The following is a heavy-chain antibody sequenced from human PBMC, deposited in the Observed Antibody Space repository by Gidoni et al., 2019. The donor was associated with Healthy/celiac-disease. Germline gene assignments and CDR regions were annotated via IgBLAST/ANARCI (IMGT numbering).Heavy chain of an antibody. CDR1: GYTFTSSG. Sequence: QVHLVQSGAEVKKPGASVKVSCKASGYTFTSSGISWVRQAPGQGLEWMGWISAYNGKTNYAQKFQGRVTMTIDTSTSTAYMELRSLRSDDTAVYYCARESYDYVWGSYRYSDYWGQGTLVTVS. V-gene: IGHV1-18*01. CDR2: ISAYNGKT. D-gene: IGHD3-16*02. J-gene: IGHJ4*02. CDR3: ARESYDYVWGSYRYSDY.